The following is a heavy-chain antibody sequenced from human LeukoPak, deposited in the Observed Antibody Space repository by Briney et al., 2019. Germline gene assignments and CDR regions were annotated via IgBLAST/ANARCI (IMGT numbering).Heavy chain of an antibody. CDR3: ARPAYSSWYFDL. CDR2: IYYSGST. V-gene: IGHV4-59*08. Sequence: PSETLSLTCTVSGGSISSYYWSWIRQPPGKGLEWIGYIYYSGSTNYNPSLKRRVTISVDTSKNQFSLKLSSVTAADTAVYYCARPAYSSWYFDLWGRGTLVTVSS. CDR1: GGSISSYY. J-gene: IGHJ2*01. D-gene: IGHD2-21*01.